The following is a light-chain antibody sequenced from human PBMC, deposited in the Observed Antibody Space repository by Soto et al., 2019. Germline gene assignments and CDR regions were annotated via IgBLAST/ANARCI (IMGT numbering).Light chain of an antibody. J-gene: IGLJ2*01. Sequence: QSALTQPPSASGSPGQSVTISCTGTSSDVGGYKYVSWYQQHLGKAPKLMIYEVSKRPSGVPDRFSGSKSGNTASLTVSGLQAEDEADYYCSSYAGSNDVIFGGGTKLTVL. V-gene: IGLV2-8*01. CDR2: EVS. CDR3: SSYAGSNDVI. CDR1: SSDVGGYKY.